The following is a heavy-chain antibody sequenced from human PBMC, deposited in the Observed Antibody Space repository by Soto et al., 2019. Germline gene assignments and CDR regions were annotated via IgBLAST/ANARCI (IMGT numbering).Heavy chain of an antibody. Sequence: PSQTLSLTCAISGDSVSSNSAAWNWIRQSPSKGLEWLGRTYYMSKWYNDYAVSVKSRITIIPDTSKNHFSLQLNSVSPEDTAVYYCARGSGWYGYYWGQGTLVTVSS. V-gene: IGHV6-1*01. CDR2: TYYMSKWYN. D-gene: IGHD6-19*01. J-gene: IGHJ4*02. CDR1: GDSVSSNSAA. CDR3: ARGSGWYGYY.